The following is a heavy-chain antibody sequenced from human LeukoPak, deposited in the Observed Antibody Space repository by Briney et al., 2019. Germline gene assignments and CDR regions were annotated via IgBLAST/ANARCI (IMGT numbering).Heavy chain of an antibody. CDR3: AKDAPGYSYGKDY. J-gene: IGHJ4*02. CDR1: GFTFSSYW. D-gene: IGHD5-18*01. CDR2: INSDGSST. Sequence: SGGSLRLSCAASGFTFSSYWMHWVRQAPGKGLVWVSRINSDGSSTSYADSVKGRFTISRDNAKNTLYLQMNSLRAEDTAVYYCAKDAPGYSYGKDYWGQGTLVTVSS. V-gene: IGHV3-74*01.